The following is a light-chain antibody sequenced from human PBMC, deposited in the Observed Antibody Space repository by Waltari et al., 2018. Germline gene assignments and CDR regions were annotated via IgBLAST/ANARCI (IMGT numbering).Light chain of an antibody. Sequence: DIVMTQTPLSSPVTLGQPASISCRSSQSLVHSDGNTYLSWLHQRPGQPPRLLIYKISNRFSGVPDRFSGSGAGTDFTLTISRLEPEDFAVYYCQQYGRSPRTFGQGTTVEIK. CDR3: QQYGRSPRT. CDR1: QSLVHSDGNTY. CDR2: KIS. J-gene: IGKJ1*01. V-gene: IGKV2-24*01.